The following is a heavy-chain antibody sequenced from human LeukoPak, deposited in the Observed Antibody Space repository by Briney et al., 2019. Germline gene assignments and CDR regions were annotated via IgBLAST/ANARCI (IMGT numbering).Heavy chain of an antibody. CDR1: GGSISSYY. D-gene: IGHD6-19*01. Sequence: PSETLSLTCTVSGGSISSYYWSWIRQPAGKGLERIGRIYTSGSTNYNPSLKSRVTMSVVTSKNQFSLKLSSVTAADTAVYYCAREKIAVAGTNWFDPWGQGTLVTVSS. J-gene: IGHJ5*02. CDR2: IYTSGST. V-gene: IGHV4-4*07. CDR3: AREKIAVAGTNWFDP.